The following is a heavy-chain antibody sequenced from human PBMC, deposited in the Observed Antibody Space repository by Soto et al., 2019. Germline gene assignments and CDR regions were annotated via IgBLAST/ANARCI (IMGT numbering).Heavy chain of an antibody. J-gene: IGHJ4*02. D-gene: IGHD3-22*01. CDR3: ARDDDSSGLLTY. V-gene: IGHV4-31*03. CDR1: GGSISSGGYY. CDR2: IYYSGST. Sequence: QVQLQESGPGLVKPSQTLSLTCTVSGGSISSGGYYWSWIRQHPGKGLEWIGYIYYSGSTYYNPSLKGRVTISVDPSKNQFSLKLSSVTAADTAVYYCARDDDSSGLLTYWGQGTLVTVSS.